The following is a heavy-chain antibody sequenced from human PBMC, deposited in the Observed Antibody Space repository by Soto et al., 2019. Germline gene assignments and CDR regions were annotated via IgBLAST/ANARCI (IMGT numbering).Heavy chain of an antibody. D-gene: IGHD2-15*01. V-gene: IGHV3-7*03. CDR3: AREHLVVVAATPSGWFDP. J-gene: IGHJ5*02. CDR2: IKQDGSEK. CDR1: GFTFSSYW. Sequence: PGGSLRLSCAASGFTFSSYWMSWVRQAPGKGLEWVANIKQDGSEKYYVDSVKGRFTISRDNAKNSLYLQMNSLRAEDTAVYYCAREHLVVVAATPSGWFDPWGQGTLVTVSS.